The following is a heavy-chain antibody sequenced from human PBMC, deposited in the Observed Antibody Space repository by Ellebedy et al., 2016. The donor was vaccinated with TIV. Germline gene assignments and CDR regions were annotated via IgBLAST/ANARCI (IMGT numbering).Heavy chain of an antibody. CDR2: IKQDGSEK. D-gene: IGHD3-10*01. V-gene: IGHV3-7*01. J-gene: IGHJ4*02. CDR3: ARDFGDF. CDR1: GFTFSNYW. Sequence: GESLKISXAASGFTFSNYWMSWVRQAPGKGLEWVANIKQDGSEKDYVDSVRGRFTISRDNAKNSLYLQMNSLRAEDTAVYYCARDFGDFWGQGTLVTVSP.